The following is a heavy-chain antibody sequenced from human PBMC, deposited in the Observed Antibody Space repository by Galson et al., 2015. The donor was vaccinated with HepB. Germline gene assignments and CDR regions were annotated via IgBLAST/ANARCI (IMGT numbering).Heavy chain of an antibody. CDR2: ISAYNGNT. D-gene: IGHD3-3*01. CDR3: ARDLQGPYDFWSGYYYYYYGMDV. J-gene: IGHJ6*02. CDR1: GYTFTSYG. Sequence: SVKVSCKASGYTFTSYGISWVRQAPGQGLEWMGWISAYNGNTNYAQKLQGRVTMTTDTSTSTAYMELRSLRSDDTAVYYCARDLQGPYDFWSGYYYYYYGMDVWGQGTTVTVSS. V-gene: IGHV1-18*01.